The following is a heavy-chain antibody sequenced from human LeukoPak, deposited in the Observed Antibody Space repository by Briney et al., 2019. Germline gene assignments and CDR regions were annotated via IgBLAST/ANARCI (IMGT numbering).Heavy chain of an antibody. V-gene: IGHV3-21*01. CDR1: DFTFSSYN. J-gene: IGHJ4*02. D-gene: IGHD6-6*01. Sequence: PGGPLRLSCAVSDFTFSSYNFNWVRQAPGKGLEWVSSISSSSSYIYYADSVKGRFTISRDNAKNSLYLQMNSLRAEDTAVYFCARQKYASSPPGGDYWGQGTLVTVSS. CDR2: ISSSSSYI. CDR3: ARQKYASSPPGGDY.